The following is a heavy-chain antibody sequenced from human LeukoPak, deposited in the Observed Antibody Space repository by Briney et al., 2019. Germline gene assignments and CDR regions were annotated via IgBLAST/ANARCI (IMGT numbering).Heavy chain of an antibody. V-gene: IGHV3-66*01. J-gene: IGHJ4*02. CDR1: GFSVSSNY. CDR3: ARDLATRQRTGLYDS. Sequence: PGGSLRLSCAASGFSVSSNYMSWVRQAPAKGLQWVSVIYVDGSTYYADSVKGRITISRDNSSNTQYLQMNSLRAEDTAVYYCARDLATRQRTGLYDSWGQGALVTVSS. D-gene: IGHD3-16*02. CDR2: IYVDGST.